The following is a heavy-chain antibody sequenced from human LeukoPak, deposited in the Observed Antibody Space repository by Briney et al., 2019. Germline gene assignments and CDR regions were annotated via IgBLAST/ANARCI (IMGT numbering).Heavy chain of an antibody. Sequence: SETLSLTCSVSGGSISSGSYYWSWIRQPAGKGLEWIGRIYTSGSTNYNPSLKSRVTISVDTSKNQFSLKLSSVTAADTAVYYCARGGLRFRRGRPYYFDYWGQGTLVTVSS. CDR2: IYTSGST. J-gene: IGHJ4*02. CDR3: ARGGLRFRRGRPYYFDY. CDR1: GGSISSGSYY. D-gene: IGHD4-17*01. V-gene: IGHV4-61*02.